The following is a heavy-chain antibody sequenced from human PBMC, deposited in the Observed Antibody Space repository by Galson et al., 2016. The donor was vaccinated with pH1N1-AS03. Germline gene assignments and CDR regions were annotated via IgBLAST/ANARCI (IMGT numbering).Heavy chain of an antibody. CDR1: GGTFSSDG. V-gene: IGHV1-69*13. CDR2: IIPMIGTA. J-gene: IGHJ3*01. D-gene: IGHD3-10*01. CDR3: AREVSYGSGRRDGFDF. Sequence: SVKVSCKASGGTFSSDGISWVRQAPGQGPEWMGGIIPMIGTANYAQKFQGRVTITADESTSTANMEMSSLTSEDTAVEYCAREVSYGSGRRDGFDFWGQGTMVTVSS.